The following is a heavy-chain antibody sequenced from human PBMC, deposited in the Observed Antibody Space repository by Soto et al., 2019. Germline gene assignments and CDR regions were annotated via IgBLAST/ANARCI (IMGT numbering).Heavy chain of an antibody. D-gene: IGHD4-17*01. CDR2: ISGGGGST. CDR3: ARAYGDYVLGYFDY. J-gene: IGHJ4*02. Sequence: EVQLLESGRDLVQPGGSLRLSCAASGFTFSNYAMNWVRQAPGKGPEWVSKISGGGGSTYYAASVKGRFTISRDNSNNTLYLQMDSLRADDTAVYYCARAYGDYVLGYFDYWGQGALVTVSS. V-gene: IGHV3-23*01. CDR1: GFTFSNYA.